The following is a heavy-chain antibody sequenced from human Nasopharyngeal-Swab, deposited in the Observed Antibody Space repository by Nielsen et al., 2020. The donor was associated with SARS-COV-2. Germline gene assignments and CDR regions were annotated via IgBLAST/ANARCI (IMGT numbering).Heavy chain of an antibody. CDR2: IYYSGST. D-gene: IGHD1-26*01. V-gene: IGHV4-59*01. Sequence: SETLSLTCTVSGGSISSYYWSWIRQPPGKGPEWIGYIYYSGSTNYNPSLKGRVTISVDTSKNKFSLKLSSVTAADTAVYYCARAGKPKPRLPILYSGSYHDKKYSFDYFDDWGQGTLVTVSS. J-gene: IGHJ4*02. CDR3: ARAGKPKPRLPILYSGSYHDKKYSFDYFDD. CDR1: GGSISSYY.